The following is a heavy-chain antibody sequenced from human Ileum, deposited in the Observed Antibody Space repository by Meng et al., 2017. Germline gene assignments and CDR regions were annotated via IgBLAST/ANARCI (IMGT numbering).Heavy chain of an antibody. Sequence: QLQLQESGPGLVKPSQTLSLNCTVSGCSITSGDYSWSWIRQPPGKGLEWIGYIFYTGATYSNPSLKSRVTVSLDTSKSQFSLKLSSVTAADTAIYYCVSERRRSYFFDYWGQGTLVTVSS. CDR2: IFYTGAT. V-gene: IGHV4-30-4*01. J-gene: IGHJ4*02. CDR3: VSERRRSYFFDY. CDR1: GCSITSGDYS.